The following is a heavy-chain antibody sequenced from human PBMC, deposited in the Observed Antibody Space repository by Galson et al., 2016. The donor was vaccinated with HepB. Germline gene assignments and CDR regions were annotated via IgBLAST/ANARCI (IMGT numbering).Heavy chain of an antibody. V-gene: IGHV3-11*06. D-gene: IGHD3-3*01. CDR2: IRTTGSFT. CDR3: TRDPRLGDF. CDR1: GFTFSDFY. Sequence: SLRLSCAGSGFTFSDFYMTWIRQAPGKGLEFLSYIRTTGSFTNYADSVRGRFTISRDNAKNSVHLQMNNLRTDDTAVYYCTRDPRLGDFWGQGTLVTVSS. J-gene: IGHJ4*02.